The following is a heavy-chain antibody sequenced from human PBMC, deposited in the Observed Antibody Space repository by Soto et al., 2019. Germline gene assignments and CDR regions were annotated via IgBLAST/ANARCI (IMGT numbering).Heavy chain of an antibody. J-gene: IGHJ4*02. CDR2: ISYDGSNK. D-gene: IGHD3-22*01. V-gene: IGHV3-30*18. Sequence: QVQLVESGGGVVQPGRSLRLSCAASGFTFSSYGMHWVRQAPGKGLEWVAVISYDGSNKYYADSVKGRFTISRDNSKNTLNLQMNSLRAEDTAVFYCAKDGNYYDSSGWDFDHWGQGTLVTVSS. CDR1: GFTFSSYG. CDR3: AKDGNYYDSSGWDFDH.